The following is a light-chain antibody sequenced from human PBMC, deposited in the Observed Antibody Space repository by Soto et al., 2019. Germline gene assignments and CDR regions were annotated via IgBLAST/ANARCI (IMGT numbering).Light chain of an antibody. J-gene: IGKJ1*01. V-gene: IGKV1-5*03. Sequence: DIQMTQSPSTLSASVGDRVTITCRASQSISSWLAWYKQKPGKAPKLLIYKASSLESGVPSRFSGSGSGTKFTLTISRLQPDDFATYYCQQYNSYWTFGQGTKVEIK. CDR1: QSISSW. CDR3: QQYNSYWT. CDR2: KAS.